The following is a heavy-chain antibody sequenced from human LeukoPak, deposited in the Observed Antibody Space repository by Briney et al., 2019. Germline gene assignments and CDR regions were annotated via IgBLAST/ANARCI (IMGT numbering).Heavy chain of an antibody. V-gene: IGHV3-30*18. D-gene: IGHD3-10*01. J-gene: IGHJ4*02. CDR3: AKAPGGVLLWFGEFIDY. CDR2: ISYDGSNK. Sequence: GGSLRLSCAASGFTFSSYGMHWVRQAPGEGLEWVAVISYDGSNKYYADSVKGRFTISRDNSKSTLYLQMNSLRAEDTAVYYCAKAPGGVLLWFGEFIDYWGQGTLVAVSS. CDR1: GFTFSSYG.